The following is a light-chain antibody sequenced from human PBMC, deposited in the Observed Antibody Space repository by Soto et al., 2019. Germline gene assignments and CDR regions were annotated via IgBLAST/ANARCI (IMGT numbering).Light chain of an antibody. CDR2: AAS. J-gene: IGKJ5*01. Sequence: DIQMTQSPSTLSGSVGDRVTITCRASQTISSWLAWYQQKPGKAPKLLIYAASSLQSGVPSRFSGSGSGTDFTLTISSLQPEDFATYHCQQSYSIPITFGQGTRLEMK. CDR3: QQSYSIPIT. V-gene: IGKV1-39*01. CDR1: QTISSW.